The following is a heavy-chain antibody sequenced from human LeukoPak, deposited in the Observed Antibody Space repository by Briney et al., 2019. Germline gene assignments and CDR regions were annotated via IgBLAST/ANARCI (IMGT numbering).Heavy chain of an antibody. V-gene: IGHV1-18*01. CDR1: GGTFSSYA. CDR3: ARALYYYDSSGYFSPYEPGY. D-gene: IGHD3-22*01. CDR2: ISAYNGNT. Sequence: WASVKVSCKASGGTFSSYAISWVRQAPGQGLEWMGWISAYNGNTNYAQKLQGRVTMTTDTSTSTAYMELRSLRSDDTAVYYCARALYYYDSSGYFSPYEPGYWGQGTLVTVSS. J-gene: IGHJ4*02.